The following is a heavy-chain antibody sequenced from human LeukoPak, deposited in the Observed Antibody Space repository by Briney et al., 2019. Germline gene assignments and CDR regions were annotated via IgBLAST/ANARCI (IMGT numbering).Heavy chain of an antibody. J-gene: IGHJ3*02. CDR3: ATTLHIVVVTWHAFDI. D-gene: IGHD2-21*02. Sequence: ASVKVSCKASGYTFTGYYIHWVRQAPGQGLEWMGWINPNSGGTNYAPKFQGRVTMTRDTSISTAYMELSRLTFDDTTIYYCATTLHIVVVTWHAFDIWSQGTMVTVSS. CDR1: GYTFTGYY. CDR2: INPNSGGT. V-gene: IGHV1-2*02.